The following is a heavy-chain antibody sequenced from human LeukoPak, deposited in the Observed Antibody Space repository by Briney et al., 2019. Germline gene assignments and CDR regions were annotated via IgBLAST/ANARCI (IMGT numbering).Heavy chain of an antibody. Sequence: PGGSLRLSCAASGFTFSSYAMSWVRQAPGKGLEWVSAISGSGGSTYYADSVKGRFTISRDNSKNTLYLQMNSLRAEDTAVYYCAKDGDIRFSVIKRWVGGRGQVTLVTVSS. CDR2: ISGSGGST. D-gene: IGHD3-3*01. CDR1: GFTFSSYA. V-gene: IGHV3-23*01. CDR3: AKDGDIRFSVIKRWVGG. J-gene: IGHJ4*02.